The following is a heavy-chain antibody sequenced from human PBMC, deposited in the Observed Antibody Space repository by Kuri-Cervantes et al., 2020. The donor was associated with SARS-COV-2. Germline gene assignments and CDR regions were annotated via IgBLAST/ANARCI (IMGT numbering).Heavy chain of an antibody. J-gene: IGHJ4*02. Sequence: ASVKVSCKVSGYTLTELSMHWVRQAPGKGLEWMGGFDPEDGETIYAQKFQGRVTMTTDTSTSTAYMELRSLRSDDTAVYYCARDHSFYDSSGYYADFDYWGQGTLVTVSS. CDR3: ARDHSFYDSSGYYADFDY. CDR1: GYTLTELS. CDR2: FDPEDGET. V-gene: IGHV1-24*01. D-gene: IGHD3-22*01.